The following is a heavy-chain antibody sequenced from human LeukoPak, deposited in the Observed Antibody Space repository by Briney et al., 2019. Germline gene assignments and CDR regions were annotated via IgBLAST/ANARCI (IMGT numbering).Heavy chain of an antibody. Sequence: PSETLSLTCTVSGDSFSSVTNYWAWIRQPPGKGLEWIASGDYSGGTYYNPSLESRVAISADMSKNQFSLKLTSVTGADTAVYYCAGERGEEYSSGWYKRNYFDNWGQGIRVTVSS. CDR3: AGERGEEYSSGWYKRNYFDN. D-gene: IGHD6-19*01. CDR2: GDYSGGT. V-gene: IGHV4-39*07. CDR1: GDSFSSVTNY. J-gene: IGHJ4*02.